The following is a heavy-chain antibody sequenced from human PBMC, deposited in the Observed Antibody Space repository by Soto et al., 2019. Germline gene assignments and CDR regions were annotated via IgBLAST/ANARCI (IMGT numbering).Heavy chain of an antibody. V-gene: IGHV1-69*12. CDR1: GGTFSSYA. Sequence: QVQLVQSGAEVKKPGSSVKVSCKASGGTFSSYAISWVRQAPGQGLEWMGGIIPIFGTANYAQKFQGRVTITADESTSTAYMELSSLRSEDTAVYYCARDRTSSGYCSGGSCSYYYYGMDVWGQGTTVTVSS. CDR3: ARDRTSSGYCSGGSCSYYYYGMDV. J-gene: IGHJ6*02. CDR2: IIPIFGTA. D-gene: IGHD2-15*01.